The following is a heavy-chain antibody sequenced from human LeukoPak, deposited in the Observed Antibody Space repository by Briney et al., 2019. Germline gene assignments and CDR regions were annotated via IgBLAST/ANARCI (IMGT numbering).Heavy chain of an antibody. CDR2: ISYDGSNK. V-gene: IGHV3-30*18. Sequence: GGSLRLSCAASGFTFSSYGMHWVRQAPGKGLEWVAVISYDGSNKYYADSVKGRFTTSRDNSKNTLYLQMNSLRAEDTAVYYCAKSYGDYGYFDYWGQGTLVTVSS. J-gene: IGHJ4*02. CDR1: GFTFSSYG. D-gene: IGHD4-17*01. CDR3: AKSYGDYGYFDY.